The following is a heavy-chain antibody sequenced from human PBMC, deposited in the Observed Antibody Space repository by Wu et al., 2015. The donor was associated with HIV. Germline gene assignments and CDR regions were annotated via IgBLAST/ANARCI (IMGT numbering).Heavy chain of an antibody. V-gene: IGHV1-18*01. D-gene: IGHD3-22*01. Sequence: QVQLVQSGAEVKKPGASVKVSCKASGYTFTSYDINWVRQATGQGLEWMGWITAYNANTNYGQNLQGRVTMTTDTSTNTVYMELRSLRSDDTAVYYCARDRDSSGYSYDAFDIWGQGTMVTVSS. CDR1: GYTFTSYD. CDR2: ITAYNANT. CDR3: ARDRDSSGYSYDAFDI. J-gene: IGHJ3*02.